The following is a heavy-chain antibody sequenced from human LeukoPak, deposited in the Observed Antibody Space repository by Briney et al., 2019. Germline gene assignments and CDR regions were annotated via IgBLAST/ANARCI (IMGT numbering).Heavy chain of an antibody. CDR3: ARENSGSYREFDY. D-gene: IGHD1-26*01. Sequence: PSETLSLACTVSGGSISSYYWSWIRQPAGKGLEWIGRVYTSGSTNYNASLKSRVSMSVDTSKNQFSLKLSSVTAADTAVFYCARENSGSYREFDYWGQGTLVTVSS. CDR1: GGSISSYY. V-gene: IGHV4-4*07. CDR2: VYTSGST. J-gene: IGHJ4*02.